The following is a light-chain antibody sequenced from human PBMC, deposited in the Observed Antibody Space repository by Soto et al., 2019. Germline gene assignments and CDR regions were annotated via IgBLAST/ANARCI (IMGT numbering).Light chain of an antibody. Sequence: EIRMTKSPATLSVSPGDNATLSCRASQSVSSHVVWYQQKPGQAPRLLISDSSTRAPGIPARFSGSGSGTEFTLTISSLQSDDFAVYYCQQFGDWPSFGLGTKVDIK. CDR2: DSS. J-gene: IGKJ1*01. CDR1: QSVSSH. V-gene: IGKV3D-15*01. CDR3: QQFGDWPS.